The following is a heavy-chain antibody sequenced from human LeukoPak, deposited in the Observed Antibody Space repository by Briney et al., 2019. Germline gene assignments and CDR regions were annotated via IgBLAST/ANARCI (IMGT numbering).Heavy chain of an antibody. CDR1: EFTFSSYA. J-gene: IGHJ4*02. D-gene: IGHD6-19*01. CDR3: AKAGGWTNYFDY. CDR2: ISAGGGST. Sequence: GGSLRLSCAASEFTFSSYAMTWVRQAPGKGLEWVSAISAGGGSTYYADSVKGRFTISRDNSKNTLYLQLNSLRAEDTAVYYCAKAGGWTNYFDYWGQGTLVTVSS. V-gene: IGHV3-23*01.